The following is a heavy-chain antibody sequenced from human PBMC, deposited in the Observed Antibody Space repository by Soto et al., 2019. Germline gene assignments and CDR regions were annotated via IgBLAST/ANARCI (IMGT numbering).Heavy chain of an antibody. J-gene: IGHJ5*02. V-gene: IGHV1-24*01. Sequence: SAKASCKVSGYTNNDISMYWVRQDTGKGLEWLGLFHPEAGQTIYAHKFPGRVTITEDTSTDTAYMELSSLRSEDTAVYYSATDPSPVLPFFESPPAWFDPWGQGTLVTVSS. CDR3: ATDPSPVLPFFESPPAWFDP. CDR1: GYTNNDIS. D-gene: IGHD3-3*01. CDR2: FHPEAGQT.